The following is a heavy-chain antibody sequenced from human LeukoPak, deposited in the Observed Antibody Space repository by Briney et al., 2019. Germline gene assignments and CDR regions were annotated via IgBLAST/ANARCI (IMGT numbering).Heavy chain of an antibody. CDR2: ISSNGGST. CDR1: GFTFSSYA. Sequence: QPGGSLRLSCAAPGFTFSSYAMHWVRQAPGKGLEYVSAISSNGGSTYYANSVKGRFTISSDNSKNTLYLQMGSLRAEDMAVYYCARGGYSYGSNYYYYGMDVWGQGTTVTVSS. D-gene: IGHD5-18*01. V-gene: IGHV3-64*01. CDR3: ARGGYSYGSNYYYYGMDV. J-gene: IGHJ6*02.